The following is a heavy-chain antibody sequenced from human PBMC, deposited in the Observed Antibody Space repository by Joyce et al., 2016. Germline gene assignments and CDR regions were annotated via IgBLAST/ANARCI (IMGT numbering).Heavy chain of an antibody. J-gene: IGHJ4*02. CDR3: HSEIASIDFDY. CDR2: ISDDGSNK. D-gene: IGHD5-24*01. Sequence: QVQLVESGGGVVQPGRSVRLSCEASGFSFSNYAVHWVRQAPGKGLDWVEVISDDGSNKYYANSVRGRFTISRDNSKNTLYLQMNSLRPEDTAVYYCHSEIASIDFDYWGQGTLVTISS. V-gene: IGHV3-30-3*01. CDR1: GFSFSNYA.